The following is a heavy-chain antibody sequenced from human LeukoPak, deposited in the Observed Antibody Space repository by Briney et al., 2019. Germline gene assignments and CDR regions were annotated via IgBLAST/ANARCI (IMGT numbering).Heavy chain of an antibody. CDR2: IKQDGGEE. CDR3: GRVNPRGYDPAM. V-gene: IGHV3-7*05. J-gene: IGHJ4*02. D-gene: IGHD5-12*01. CDR1: GFTFSLYW. Sequence: GGSLRLSCAASGFTFSLYWMSWVRQAPGKGLEWVANIKQDGGEEFYVDSVQGRFTISRDNAKNSLYLQMNSLRAEDTAVYYCGRVNPRGYDPAMWGRGPLIIVSS.